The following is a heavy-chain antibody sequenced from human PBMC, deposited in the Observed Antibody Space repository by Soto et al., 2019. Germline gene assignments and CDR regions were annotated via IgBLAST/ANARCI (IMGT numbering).Heavy chain of an antibody. Sequence: ASVKVSCKASGYTFTGYYMHWVRQAPGQGLEWMGWINPNSGGTNYAQKFQGWVTMTRDTSISTAYMELSRLRSDDTAVYYCARCRGYSYGPYYYGMDVWGQVNAVTVCS. CDR2: INPNSGGT. J-gene: IGHJ6*02. CDR1: GYTFTGYY. D-gene: IGHD5-18*01. CDR3: ARCRGYSYGPYYYGMDV. V-gene: IGHV1-2*04.